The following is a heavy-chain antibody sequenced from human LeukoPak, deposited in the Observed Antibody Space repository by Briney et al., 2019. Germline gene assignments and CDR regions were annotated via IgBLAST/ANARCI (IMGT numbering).Heavy chain of an antibody. J-gene: IGHJ4*02. V-gene: IGHV1-8*01. D-gene: IGHD3-9*01. Sequence: ASVKVSCKASGYTFTDCDINWVRQATGQGLEWMGWMNPNSGNTGYTQKSQGRVTMTRNTSISTAYMELSSLRSEDTAVYYCARAELRYFDWPPGDYWGQGTLVTVSS. CDR1: GYTFTDCD. CDR3: ARAELRYFDWPPGDY. CDR2: MNPNSGNT.